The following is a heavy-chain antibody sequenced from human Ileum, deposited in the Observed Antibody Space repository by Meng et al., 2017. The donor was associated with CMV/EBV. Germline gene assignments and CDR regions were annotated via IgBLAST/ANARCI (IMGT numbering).Heavy chain of an antibody. J-gene: IGHJ4*02. Sequence: SETLSLTCVVSGGSISTTDYYWGWIRQSPGEGLEWIASIFFSGTTNYNPSLKSRVTISVDRSKNQFSLRLSSVTAADTAIYYCARHETYYDYGDYVPQYYFDYWGQGPLVTVSS. V-gene: IGHV4-39*01. CDR2: IFFSGTT. D-gene: IGHD4-17*01. CDR3: ARHETYYDYGDYVPQYYFDY. CDR1: GGSISTTDYY.